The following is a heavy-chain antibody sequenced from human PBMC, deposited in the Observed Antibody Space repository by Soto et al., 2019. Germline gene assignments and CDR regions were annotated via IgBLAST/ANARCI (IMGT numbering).Heavy chain of an antibody. J-gene: IGHJ4*01. CDR3: ALFTSSDCPNALCRDY. CDR2: MFHSGST. Sequence: SETLSLTCAVSGYFISSGYYWGWIRQPPGKGLEWIGSMFHSGSTHYNPSLKSRVTMSVDTSKNQFSLKLSSLAASDTAVYYCALFTSSDCPNALCRDYWGHGTLVTVSS. D-gene: IGHD2-8*01. V-gene: IGHV4-38-2*01. CDR1: GYFISSGYY.